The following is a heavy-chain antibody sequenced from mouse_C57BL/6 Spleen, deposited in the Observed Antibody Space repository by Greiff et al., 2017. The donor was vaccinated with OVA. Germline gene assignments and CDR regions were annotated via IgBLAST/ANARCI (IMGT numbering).Heavy chain of an antibody. CDR3: TRFYYSNPVYFDY. V-gene: IGHV5-9-1*02. Sequence: EVKVVESGEGLVKPGGSLKLSCAASGFTFSSYAMSWVRQTPEKRLEWVAYISSGGDYIYYADTVKGRFTISRDNARNTLYLQMSSLKSEDTAMYYCTRFYYSNPVYFDYWGQGTTLTVSS. J-gene: IGHJ2*01. D-gene: IGHD2-5*01. CDR1: GFTFSSYA. CDR2: ISSGGDYI.